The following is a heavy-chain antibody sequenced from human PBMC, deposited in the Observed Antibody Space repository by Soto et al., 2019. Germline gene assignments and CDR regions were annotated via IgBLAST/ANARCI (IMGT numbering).Heavy chain of an antibody. V-gene: IGHV3-30-3*01. CDR1: GFTFSSTS. J-gene: IGHJ2*01. CDR3: ARSPSAMIVVVQWYFDL. CDR2: ISYDGSNE. D-gene: IGHD3-22*01. Sequence: QVQLVESGGGVVQPGRSLRLSCAASGFTFSSTSMHWVRQAPGKGLEWVAVISYDGSNEYYADSVKGRVTISRDNSKNTLYLQMDSLRAGDTAVYYCARSPSAMIVVVQWYFDLWGRGTLVTVSS.